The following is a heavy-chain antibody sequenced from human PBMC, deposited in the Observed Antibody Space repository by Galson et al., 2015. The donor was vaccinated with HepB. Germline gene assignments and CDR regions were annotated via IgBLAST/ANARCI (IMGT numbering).Heavy chain of an antibody. Sequence: SLRLSCAASGFTFSSYAMHWVRQAPGKGLEWVAVISYDGSNKYYADSVKGRFTITRDNSKNTLYLQMSSLRAEDTAVYYCASSEQQQFDYWGQGTLVTVSS. V-gene: IGHV3-30-3*01. CDR1: GFTFSSYA. D-gene: IGHD6-13*01. CDR2: ISYDGSNK. CDR3: ASSEQQQFDY. J-gene: IGHJ4*02.